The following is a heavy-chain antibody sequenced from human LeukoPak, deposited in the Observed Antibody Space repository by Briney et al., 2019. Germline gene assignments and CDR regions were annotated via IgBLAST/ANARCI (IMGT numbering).Heavy chain of an antibody. D-gene: IGHD3-22*01. J-gene: IGHJ4*02. CDR1: GFTFSSYS. CDR3: ARAAGGLYYDSSRYFDY. CDR2: INSDGSST. Sequence: GGSLRLSCAASGFTFSSYSMNWVRQAPGKGLVWVSRINSDGSSTSYADSVKGRFTISRDNAKNTLYLQMNSLRAEDTAVYYCARAAGGLYYDSSRYFDYWGQGTLVTVSS. V-gene: IGHV3-74*01.